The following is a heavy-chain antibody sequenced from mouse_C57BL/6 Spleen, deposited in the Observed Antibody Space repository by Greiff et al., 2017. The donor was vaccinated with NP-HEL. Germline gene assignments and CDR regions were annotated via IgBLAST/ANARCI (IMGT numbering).Heavy chain of an antibody. CDR1: GYTFTSYW. CDR3: ARGGTAQATCWFAY. D-gene: IGHD3-2*02. Sequence: QVQLQQPGAELVKPGASVKLSCKASGYTFTSYWMHWVKQRPGQGLEWIGMIHPNSGSTNYNEKFKSKATLTVDKSSSTAYMQLSSLTSEDSAVYYCARGGTAQATCWFAYWGQGTLVTVSA. CDR2: IHPNSGST. V-gene: IGHV1-64*01. J-gene: IGHJ3*01.